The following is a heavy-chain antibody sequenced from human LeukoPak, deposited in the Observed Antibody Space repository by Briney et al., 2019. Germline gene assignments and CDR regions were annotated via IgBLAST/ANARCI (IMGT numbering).Heavy chain of an antibody. J-gene: IGHJ6*02. Sequence: SVKVSCKASGGTFSSYAISWVRQAPGQGLEWMGGIIPIFGTANYAQKFQGRVTVTTDESTSTAYMELSSLRAEDTAVYYCARDRAHGSGSYFSGYGLDVWGQGTTVTVSS. CDR2: IIPIFGTA. V-gene: IGHV1-69*05. CDR1: GGTFSSYA. CDR3: ARDRAHGSGSYFSGYGLDV. D-gene: IGHD3-10*01.